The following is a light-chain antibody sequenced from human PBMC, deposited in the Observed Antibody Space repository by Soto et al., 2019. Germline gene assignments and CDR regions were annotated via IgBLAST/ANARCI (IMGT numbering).Light chain of an antibody. CDR1: QSISIY. J-gene: IGKJ1*01. CDR3: QQSYNIPRAT. CDR2: AAS. V-gene: IGKV1-39*01. Sequence: SQMTQSPSSLSASVGDRVTITCRASQSISIYLNWYQQKPGKAPKVLIYAASSLQSGVPPRFSGSGSGTDFTLTISSLQPEDFATYFCQQSYNIPRATFGQGTKVDIK.